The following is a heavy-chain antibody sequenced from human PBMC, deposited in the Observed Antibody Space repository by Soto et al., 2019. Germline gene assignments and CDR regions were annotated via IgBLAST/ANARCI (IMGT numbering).Heavy chain of an antibody. Sequence: SETLSLTCAVPGYSISSTYYWGWIRQPPGKGLEWIGSIYHSGSSYYNPSLKSRVTISVDTSKNQFSLKLSSVTAADTAVYYCARDYDYYDSSAYYYLPTFDIWGQGTMVTVSS. D-gene: IGHD3-22*01. J-gene: IGHJ3*02. V-gene: IGHV4-38-2*02. CDR2: IYHSGSS. CDR3: ARDYDYYDSSAYYYLPTFDI. CDR1: GYSISSTYY.